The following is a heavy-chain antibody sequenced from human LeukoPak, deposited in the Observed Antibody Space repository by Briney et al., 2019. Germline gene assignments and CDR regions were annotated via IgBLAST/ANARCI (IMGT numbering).Heavy chain of an antibody. CDR3: ARLPAYCSSTSCYYDY. J-gene: IGHJ4*02. CDR2: ISSASGSI. CDR1: GFTFSSYS. D-gene: IGHD2-2*01. Sequence: GGSLRLSCAASGFTFSSYSMSWVRQAPGKGLEWVSYISSASGSIYYADSVKGRFTISRDNAKNSLFLQMNSLRAEETAVYYCARLPAYCSSTSCYYDYWGQGTLVTVSS. V-gene: IGHV3-48*04.